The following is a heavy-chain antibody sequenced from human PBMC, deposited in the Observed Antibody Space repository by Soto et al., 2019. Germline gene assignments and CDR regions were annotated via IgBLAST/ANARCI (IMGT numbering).Heavy chain of an antibody. D-gene: IGHD3-3*02. CDR3: SREGTMASIPY. V-gene: IGHV4-4*02. Sequence: SETLSLTCAVSGGSISSSNWWSWVRQPPGKGLEWIGEIYHSGSTNYNPSLKSRVNISIDTSKNQFSLKPTSVTAADTAVYYCSREGTMASIPYWGHGTLVTVSS. J-gene: IGHJ4*01. CDR2: IYHSGST. CDR1: GGSISSSNW.